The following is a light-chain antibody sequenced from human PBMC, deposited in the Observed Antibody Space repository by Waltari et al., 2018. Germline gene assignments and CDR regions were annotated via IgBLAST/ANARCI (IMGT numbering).Light chain of an antibody. CDR3: QQYGSSPRYT. Sequence: EIVLTQSPGTLYLSPGERVTLSCRASQSVSSSYLAWYQQKPGQAPRLLIYGASSRATGIPDRFSGSGSGTDFTLTISRLEPEDFAVYYCQQYGSSPRYTFGQGTKLEIK. CDR2: GAS. V-gene: IGKV3-20*01. CDR1: QSVSSSY. J-gene: IGKJ2*01.